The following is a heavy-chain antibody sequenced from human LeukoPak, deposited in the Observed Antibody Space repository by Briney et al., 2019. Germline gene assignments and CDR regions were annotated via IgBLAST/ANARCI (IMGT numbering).Heavy chain of an antibody. J-gene: IGHJ4*02. CDR1: GYTFTGYY. CDR3: ARDRSPYYYDNFDY. V-gene: IGHV1-2*02. D-gene: IGHD3-22*01. Sequence: ASVKVSCKASGYTFTGYYMHWVRQAPGQGLEWMGWINPNSGGTNYAQKFQGRVTMTRDTSISTAYMELSRLRSDDTAVYYCARDRSPYYYDNFDYWGQGTLVTVYS. CDR2: INPNSGGT.